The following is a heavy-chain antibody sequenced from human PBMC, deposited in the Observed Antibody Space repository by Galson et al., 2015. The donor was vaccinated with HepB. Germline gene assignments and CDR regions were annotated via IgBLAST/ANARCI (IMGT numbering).Heavy chain of an antibody. V-gene: IGHV3-33*08. CDR2: IWYDGNNK. D-gene: IGHD3-10*01. CDR3: ARDRARFGVRGLDY. CDR1: GFMFSSYG. J-gene: IGHJ4*02. Sequence: SLRLSCAASGFMFSSYGMHWVRQAPGKGLEWVAAIWYDGNNKFYADSVKGRFTISRDNSKNTLYLQMNSLRAEDTAIYCCARDRARFGVRGLDYWGQGTLLTVSS.